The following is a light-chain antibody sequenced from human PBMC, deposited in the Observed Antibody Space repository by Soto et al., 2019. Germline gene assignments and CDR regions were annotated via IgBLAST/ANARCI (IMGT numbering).Light chain of an antibody. J-gene: IGKJ1*01. V-gene: IGKV3-15*01. Sequence: EVVMTQSPATLSLSPGEGATLSCRATQSLRANLAWYQQRPCQATRLLIFGASTRATGVPARFSGSGSGTEVTLTISSLQSGDFAVYYCQQYNIWPWTFGQGTKVEIK. CDR1: QSLRAN. CDR2: GAS. CDR3: QQYNIWPWT.